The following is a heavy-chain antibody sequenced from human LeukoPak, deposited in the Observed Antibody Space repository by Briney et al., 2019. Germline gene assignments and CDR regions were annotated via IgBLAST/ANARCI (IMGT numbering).Heavy chain of an antibody. V-gene: IGHV4-39*07. Sequence: SEILSLTCTVSGGSISSSSYYWGWIRQPPGKGLEWIGEINHSGSTNYNPSLKSRVTISVDTSKNQFSLKLSSVTAADTAVYYCARTIDWGGLDYWGQGTLVTVSS. CDR1: GGSISSSSYY. J-gene: IGHJ4*02. D-gene: IGHD3-16*01. CDR2: INHSGST. CDR3: ARTIDWGGLDY.